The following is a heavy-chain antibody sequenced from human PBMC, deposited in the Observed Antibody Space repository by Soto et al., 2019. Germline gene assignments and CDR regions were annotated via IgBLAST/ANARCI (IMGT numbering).Heavy chain of an antibody. CDR1: GYTFTSYA. D-gene: IGHD3-9*01. J-gene: IGHJ2*01. V-gene: IGHV1-3*01. Sequence: ASVKVSCKASGYTFTSYAMHWVRQAPGQRLEWMGWINAGNGNTKYSQKFQGRVTITTDTSASTAYMELSSLRSDDTAVYCCARGGRYFDWLSQSPPTWYFDLWGGGPLVTVSS. CDR2: INAGNGNT. CDR3: ARGGRYFDWLSQSPPTWYFDL.